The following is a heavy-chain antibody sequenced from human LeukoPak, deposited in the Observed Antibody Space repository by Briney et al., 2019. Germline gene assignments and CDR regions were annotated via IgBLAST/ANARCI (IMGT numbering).Heavy chain of an antibody. V-gene: IGHV3-30*02. CDR2: IRYDGSNK. D-gene: IGHD4-17*01. CDR1: GFTFSSYG. Sequence: GGSLRLSCAASGFTFSSYGMHWVRQAPGKGLEWVAFIRYDGSNKYYADSVKGRFTISRDNSKNTLYLQMNSLRAEDTAVYYCARDVTADGEIEGDYWGQGTLVTVSS. J-gene: IGHJ4*02. CDR3: ARDVTADGEIEGDY.